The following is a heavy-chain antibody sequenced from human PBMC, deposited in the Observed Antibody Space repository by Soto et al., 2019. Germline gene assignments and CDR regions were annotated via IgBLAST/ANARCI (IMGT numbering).Heavy chain of an antibody. CDR2: FDPEDGET. CDR3: ATDLEEGYCSGGSCPGDFDY. D-gene: IGHD2-15*01. Sequence: ASVKVSCKVSGYTLTELSMHWVRQAPGKGLEWMGGFDPEDGETIYAQKFQGRVTMTEDTSTDTAYMELSSLRSEDTAVYYCATDLEEGYCSGGSCPGDFDYWGQGTLVTVSS. V-gene: IGHV1-24*01. J-gene: IGHJ4*02. CDR1: GYTLTELS.